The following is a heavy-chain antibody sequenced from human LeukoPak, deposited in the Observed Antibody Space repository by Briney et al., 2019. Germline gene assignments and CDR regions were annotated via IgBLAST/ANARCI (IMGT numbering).Heavy chain of an antibody. CDR2: INHSGST. CDR1: GGSFSGYY. Sequence: SETLSLTCAVYGGSFSGYYWSWIRQPPGKGLEWIGEINHSGSTNYNPSLKSRVTISVDTSKNQFSLKLSYVTAADTAVYYCARYCSGGSRYNDAFDIWGQGTMVTVSS. V-gene: IGHV4-34*01. J-gene: IGHJ3*02. CDR3: ARYCSGGSRYNDAFDI. D-gene: IGHD2-15*01.